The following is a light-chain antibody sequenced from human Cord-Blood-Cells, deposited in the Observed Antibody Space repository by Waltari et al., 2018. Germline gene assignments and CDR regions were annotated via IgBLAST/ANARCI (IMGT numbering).Light chain of an antibody. Sequence: QSVLTPPPSVSGAPGQRVTISCTWSGSNIGAGYVVHWYQQLPRTAPNLLIYGNSNRPSGVPDRFSGSKSGTSASLAITGLQAEDEADYYCQSYDSSLDVVFGGGTKLTVL. CDR1: GSNIGAGYV. V-gene: IGLV1-40*01. J-gene: IGLJ2*01. CDR2: GNS. CDR3: QSYDSSLDVV.